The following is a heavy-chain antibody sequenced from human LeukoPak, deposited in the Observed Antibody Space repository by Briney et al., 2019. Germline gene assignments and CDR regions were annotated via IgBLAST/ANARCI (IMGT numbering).Heavy chain of an antibody. CDR2: ISVYNGNT. CDR1: GYTFTSYG. D-gene: IGHD6-19*01. Sequence: ASVKVSCKASGYTFTSYGISWVRQAPGQGLEWMGWISVYNGNTNYAQKLQGRVTMTTDTSTSTAYMELRSLRSDDTAVYYCARGRVYSGGWYLCDYWGQGTLVTVSS. V-gene: IGHV1-18*01. CDR3: ARGRVYSGGWYLCDY. J-gene: IGHJ4*02.